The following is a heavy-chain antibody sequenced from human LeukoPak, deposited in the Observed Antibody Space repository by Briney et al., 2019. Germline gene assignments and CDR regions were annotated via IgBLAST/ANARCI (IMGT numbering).Heavy chain of an antibody. CDR2: IYYSGST. J-gene: IGHJ6*02. CDR3: ARHDYYYYGMDV. Sequence: SETLSLTCTVSGGSISSSSYYWGWIRQPPGKGLEWIGSIYYSGSTNYNPSLKSRVTISVDTSKNQFSLKLSSVTAADTAVYYCARHDYYYYGMDVWGQGTTVTVSS. CDR1: GGSISSSSYY. V-gene: IGHV4-39*01.